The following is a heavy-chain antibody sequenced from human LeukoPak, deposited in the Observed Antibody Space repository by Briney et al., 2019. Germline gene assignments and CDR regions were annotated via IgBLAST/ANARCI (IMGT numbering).Heavy chain of an antibody. CDR3: ARVVGVTRRLSAFDI. CDR1: GGSISSSSYY. J-gene: IGHJ3*02. Sequence: PSETLSLTCTVSGGSISSSSYYWGWIRQPPGKGLEWIGSIYYSGSTYYNPSLKSRATISVDTSKNQFSLKLSSVTAADTAVYYCARVVGVTRRLSAFDIWGQGTMVTVSS. CDR2: IYYSGST. V-gene: IGHV4-39*01. D-gene: IGHD1-26*01.